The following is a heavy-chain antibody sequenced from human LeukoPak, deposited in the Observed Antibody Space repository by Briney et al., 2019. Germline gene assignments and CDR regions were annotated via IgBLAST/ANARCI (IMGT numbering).Heavy chain of an antibody. Sequence: RPGGSLRLSCAASGFTFSSYSMNWVRQAPGKGLEWVSSISSSSNYIYYADSVRGRFTISRDDAKNSLYLQMNSLRAEDTAVYYCARGGSAGDYWGQGTLVTVSS. CDR1: GFTFSSYS. CDR2: ISSSSNYI. D-gene: IGHD2-15*01. CDR3: ARGGSAGDY. J-gene: IGHJ4*02. V-gene: IGHV3-21*01.